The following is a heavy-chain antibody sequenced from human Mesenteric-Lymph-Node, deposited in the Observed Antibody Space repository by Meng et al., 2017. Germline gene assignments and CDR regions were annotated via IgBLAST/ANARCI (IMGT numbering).Heavy chain of an antibody. CDR2: ISYDGSNK. Sequence: GESLKISCAASGFTFSSYAMHWVRQAPGKGLEWVAVISYDGSNKYYADSVKGRFTISRDNSKNTLYLQMNSLRAEDTAVYYCASGHGDYELGNDYWGQGTLVTVSS. V-gene: IGHV3-30*01. J-gene: IGHJ4*02. CDR1: GFTFSSYA. CDR3: ASGHGDYELGNDY. D-gene: IGHD4-17*01.